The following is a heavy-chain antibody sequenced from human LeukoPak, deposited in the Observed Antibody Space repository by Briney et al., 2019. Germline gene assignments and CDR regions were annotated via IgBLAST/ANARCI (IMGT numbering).Heavy chain of an antibody. CDR1: GGSISSYY. CDR3: ARDNPFRGHDWFDP. J-gene: IGHJ5*02. CDR2: IYYSGST. Sequence: SETLSLTCTVSGGSISSYYWSWIRQPPGKGLEWIGYIYYSGSTNYNPSLKSRVTISVDTSKNQFSLKLSSVTAADTAVYYCARDNPFRGHDWFDPWGQGTLVTVSS. V-gene: IGHV4-59*01. D-gene: IGHD3-10*01.